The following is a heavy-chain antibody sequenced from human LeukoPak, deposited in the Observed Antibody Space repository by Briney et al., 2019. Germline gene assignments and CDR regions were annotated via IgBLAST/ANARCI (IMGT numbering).Heavy chain of an antibody. CDR1: GGSISSYY. Sequence: SETLSLTCTVSGGSISSYYWSWIRQPPGQGLEWIGYIYYSGSTNYNPSLKSRVTISVDTSKNQFSLKLSSVTAADTAVYYCARDYRERRLYYYGSGSPYYYYMDVWGKGTTVTVSS. D-gene: IGHD3-10*01. V-gene: IGHV4-59*01. CDR3: ARDYRERRLYYYGSGSPYYYYMDV. J-gene: IGHJ6*03. CDR2: IYYSGST.